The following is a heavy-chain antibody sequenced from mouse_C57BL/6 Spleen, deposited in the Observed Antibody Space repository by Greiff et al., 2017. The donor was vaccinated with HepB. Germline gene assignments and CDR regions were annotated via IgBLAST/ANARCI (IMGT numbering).Heavy chain of an antibody. J-gene: IGHJ1*03. CDR1: GYTFTSYW. D-gene: IGHD1-1*01. CDR3: ARRDYYGSSYWYFDG. Sequence: QVHVKQPGAELVRPGSSVKLSCKASGYTFTSYWMDWVKQRPGQGLEWIGNIYPSDSETHYNQKFKDKATLTVDKSSSTAYMQLSRLTSEDSAVYYCARRDYYGSSYWYFDGWGTGTTVTVSS. CDR2: IYPSDSET. V-gene: IGHV1-61*01.